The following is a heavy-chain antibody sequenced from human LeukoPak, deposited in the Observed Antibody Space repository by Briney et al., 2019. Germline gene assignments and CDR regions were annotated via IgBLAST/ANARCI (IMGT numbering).Heavy chain of an antibody. J-gene: IGHJ6*02. CDR3: ARHLGSYSPYYYSYGMDV. CDR2: IYYSGST. D-gene: IGHD1-26*01. V-gene: IGHV4-61*01. CDR1: GDSINTGSYY. Sequence: SETLSLTCTVSGDSINTGSYYWSWIRQPPGKGLEWIGYIYYSGSTNYNPSLKSRVTISVDTSKNQFSLKLSSVTAADTAVYYCARHLGSYSPYYYSYGMDVWGQGTTVTVSS.